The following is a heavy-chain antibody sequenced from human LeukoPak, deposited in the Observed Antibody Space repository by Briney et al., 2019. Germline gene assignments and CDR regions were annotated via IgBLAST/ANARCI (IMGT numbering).Heavy chain of an antibody. CDR3: RFYTSGSDY. V-gene: IGHV3-23*01. D-gene: IGHD3-22*01. J-gene: IGHJ4*02. Sequence: PGGSLRLSCEVFGFTFSTSAMSWVRQPPGKGLEWVSCICASDHHTYYLDSVKGPFTVSRDNPTNTLHLQKNSLRVEDTAVYYCRFYTSGSDYWGQGTLVTVSS. CDR1: GFTFSTSA. CDR2: ICASDHHT.